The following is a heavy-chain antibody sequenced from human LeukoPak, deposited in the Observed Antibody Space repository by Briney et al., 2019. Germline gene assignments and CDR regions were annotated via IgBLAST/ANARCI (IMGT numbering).Heavy chain of an antibody. CDR3: ARPLSSVRVRGVNEDY. V-gene: IGHV4-39*07. J-gene: IGHJ4*02. Sequence: SETLSLTCTVSGGSISSSSYYWGWIRQPPGKGLEWIGSIYYSGSTYYNPSLKSRVTISVDTSKNQFSLKLSSVTAADTAVYYCARPLSSVRVRGVNEDYWGQGTLVTVSS. D-gene: IGHD3-10*01. CDR2: IYYSGST. CDR1: GGSISSSSYY.